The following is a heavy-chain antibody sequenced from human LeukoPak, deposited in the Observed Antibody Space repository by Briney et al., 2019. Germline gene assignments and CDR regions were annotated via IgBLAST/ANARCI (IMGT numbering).Heavy chain of an antibody. Sequence: GGSLRLSCAASGFTFTSDSLNWVRQAPGKGLEWVSSISSSINYIYYADSVKGRFTISRDNAKNSLYLQMNSLRAEDTAVYYCARDYYGDYNFDYWGQGTLVTVSS. V-gene: IGHV3-21*01. CDR3: ARDYYGDYNFDY. CDR1: GFTFTSDS. CDR2: ISSSINYI. J-gene: IGHJ4*02. D-gene: IGHD4-17*01.